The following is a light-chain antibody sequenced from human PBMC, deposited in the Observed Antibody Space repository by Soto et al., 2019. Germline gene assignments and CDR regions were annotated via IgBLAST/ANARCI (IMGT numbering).Light chain of an antibody. CDR2: AAS. J-gene: IGKJ5*01. CDR3: QQLNTYPIT. V-gene: IGKV1-12*01. CDR1: QGISSW. Sequence: DIQMTQSPSSVSASVGDRVTITCRASQGISSWLAWYQQRPGKAPRLLIYAASTLESGVPSRFSGSGSGTAFTLTISSLQPEDFATYYCQQLNTYPITFGQGTRLEIK.